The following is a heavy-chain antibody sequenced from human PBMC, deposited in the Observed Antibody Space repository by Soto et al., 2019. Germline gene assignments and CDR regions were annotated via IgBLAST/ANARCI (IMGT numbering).Heavy chain of an antibody. CDR1: GGSISSYY. J-gene: IGHJ4*02. D-gene: IGHD3-3*01. CDR3: ARLGPPGGFWSGYSPPTNY. CDR2: IYTSGST. V-gene: IGHV4-4*07. Sequence: SETLSLTCTVSGGSISSYYWSWIRQHAGKGLEWIGRIYTSGSTNYNPSLKSRVTMSVDTSKNQFSLKLSSVTAADTAVYYCARLGPPGGFWSGYSPPTNYWGQGTLVTVSS.